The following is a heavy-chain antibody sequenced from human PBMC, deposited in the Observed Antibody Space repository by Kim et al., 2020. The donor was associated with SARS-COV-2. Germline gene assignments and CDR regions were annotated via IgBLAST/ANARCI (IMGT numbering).Heavy chain of an antibody. J-gene: IGHJ6*02. CDR3: ARPYYDSGQNGNYYYGMDV. D-gene: IGHD5-12*01. CDR2: IYYSGST. V-gene: IGHV4-39*01. Sequence: SETLSLTCTVSGGSISSSSYYWGWIRQPPGKGLEWIGSIYYSGSTYYNPSLKSRVTISVDTSKNQFSLKLRSVTAADTAVYYCARPYYDSGQNGNYYYGMDVWGQGTTVTVSS. CDR1: GGSISSSSYY.